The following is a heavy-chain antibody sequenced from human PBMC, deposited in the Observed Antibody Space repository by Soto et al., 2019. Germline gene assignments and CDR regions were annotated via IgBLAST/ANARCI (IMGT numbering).Heavy chain of an antibody. CDR3: ARDLGRTAAGYYYYYAMDV. CDR1: GFNFSSYW. CDR2: IKQDGSEK. V-gene: IGHV3-7*01. J-gene: IGHJ6*02. D-gene: IGHD2-2*01. Sequence: PGGSLRLSCAASGFNFSSYWMNWVRQAPGKGLEWVANIKQDGSEKYFVDSLKGRFTISRDNAKNSLYLQMNSLRAEDTAVYYCARDLGRTAAGYYYYYAMDVWGQGTTVTVSS.